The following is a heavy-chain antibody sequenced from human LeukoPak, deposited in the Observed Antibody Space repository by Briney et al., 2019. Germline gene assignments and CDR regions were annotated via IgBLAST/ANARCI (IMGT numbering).Heavy chain of an antibody. J-gene: IGHJ6*04. CDR3: AGAGFWSGGVDV. V-gene: IGHV4-34*01. D-gene: IGHD3-3*01. CDR2: INHSGST. Sequence: SETLSLTCAVYGGSFSGYYWSWVRQPPGKGLEWIGEINHSGSTNYNPSLKSRVTISLDTSNNQFSLKLSSLTAADTAVCYCAGAGFWSGGVDVWGKGTTVTVSS. CDR1: GGSFSGYY.